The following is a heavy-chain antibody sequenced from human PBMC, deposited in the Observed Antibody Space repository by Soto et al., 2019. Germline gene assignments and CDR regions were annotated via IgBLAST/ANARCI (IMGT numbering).Heavy chain of an antibody. J-gene: IGHJ4*02. CDR2: IYYSGST. D-gene: IGHD3-16*01. CDR1: GGSISSGGYY. V-gene: IGHV4-31*03. CDR3: ERERVRGGTNY. Sequence: PSETLSLTCTVSGGSISSGGYYWSWIRQHPGKGLEWIGYIYYSGSTYYNPSLKSRVTISVDTSKNQFSLKLSSVTAADTAVYYCERERVRGGTNYWGQGTLVTVSS.